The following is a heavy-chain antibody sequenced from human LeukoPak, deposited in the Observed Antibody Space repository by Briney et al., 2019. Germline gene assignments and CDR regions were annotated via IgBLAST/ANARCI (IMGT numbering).Heavy chain of an antibody. CDR1: GYSFTRYW. CDR2: IYPGDSDT. D-gene: IGHD2-2*01. V-gene: IGHV5-51*01. J-gene: IGHJ5*02. Sequence: PGESLKISCKGSGYSFTRYWITWVRQMPGKGLEWMGIIYPGDSDTRYNPSFEGQVTISADKSISTAYLQWSSLKASDTAMYYCARRMGCSNTTCYEDWFDPWGQGTLVIVSS. CDR3: ARRMGCSNTTCYEDWFDP.